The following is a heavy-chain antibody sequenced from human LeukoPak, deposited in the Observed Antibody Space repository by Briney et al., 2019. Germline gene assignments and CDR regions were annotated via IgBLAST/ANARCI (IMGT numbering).Heavy chain of an antibody. CDR2: INHSGST. D-gene: IGHD3-10*01. CDR1: GGSFSGYY. V-gene: IGHV4-34*01. Sequence: SETLSLTCAVYGGSFSGYYWSWIRQPPGKGLEWIGEINHSGSTNYNPSLKSRVTISVDTSKNQFSLKLSSVTAADTAVYYCARGRKLWFGELPYYYYYYGMDVWGQGTTVTVPS. J-gene: IGHJ6*02. CDR3: ARGRKLWFGELPYYYYYYGMDV.